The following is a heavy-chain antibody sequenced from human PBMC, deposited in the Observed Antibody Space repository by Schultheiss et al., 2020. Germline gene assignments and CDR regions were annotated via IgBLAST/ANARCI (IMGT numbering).Heavy chain of an antibody. J-gene: IGHJ6*02. V-gene: IGHV3-21*01. Sequence: GGSLRLSCAASGFTFSSYAMSWVRQVPGKGLEWVSSISSSSSYIYYADSVKGRFTISRDNAKNSLYLQMNSLRAEDTAVYYCARKYSNSVSGMDVWGQGTTVTVSS. CDR1: GFTFSSYA. CDR2: ISSSSSYI. D-gene: IGHD1-26*01. CDR3: ARKYSNSVSGMDV.